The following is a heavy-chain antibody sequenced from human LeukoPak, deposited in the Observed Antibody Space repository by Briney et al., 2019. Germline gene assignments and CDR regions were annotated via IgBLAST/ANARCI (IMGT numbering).Heavy chain of an antibody. CDR1: GYTITNNY. CDR2: INPSGGST. CDR3: ARSSSWWNWFDP. V-gene: IGHV1-46*01. J-gene: IGHJ5*02. D-gene: IGHD6-13*01. Sequence: ASVKVSCKASGYTITNNYMHWVRQAPGQGLEWMGIINPSGGSTSYAQKFQGRVTMTRDMSTSTVYMELSSLRSEDTAVYYCARSSSWWNWFDPWGQGTLVTVSS.